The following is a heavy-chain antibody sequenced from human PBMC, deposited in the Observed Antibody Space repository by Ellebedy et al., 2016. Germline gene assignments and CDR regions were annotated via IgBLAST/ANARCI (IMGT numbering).Heavy chain of an antibody. CDR3: VRACSAINCWPGAFDI. Sequence: GESLKISXEASGLIVSYNSMNWVRQAPGKGLEWISHISGASGTVYYADSVKGRFTVSRENAKDSLYLQMNSLRAGDTAVYYCVRACSAINCWPGAFDIWGQGTMVTVSS. J-gene: IGHJ3*02. CDR1: GLIVSYNS. CDR2: ISGASGTV. V-gene: IGHV3-48*01. D-gene: IGHD2-15*01.